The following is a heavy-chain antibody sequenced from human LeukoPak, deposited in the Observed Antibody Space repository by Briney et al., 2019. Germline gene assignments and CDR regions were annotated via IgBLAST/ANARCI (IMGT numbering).Heavy chain of an antibody. V-gene: IGHV1-18*01. Sequence: ASVKVSCRASGYTLTSYGISWVRQAPGQGLEWIGWISAYNGNTNYAQKLQGRVTMTTDTSTSTAYMELRSLRSDDTAVYYCARDSPLDILTGYSPYGMDVWGQGTTVTVSS. CDR1: GYTLTSYG. CDR3: ARDSPLDILTGYSPYGMDV. J-gene: IGHJ6*02. D-gene: IGHD3-9*01. CDR2: ISAYNGNT.